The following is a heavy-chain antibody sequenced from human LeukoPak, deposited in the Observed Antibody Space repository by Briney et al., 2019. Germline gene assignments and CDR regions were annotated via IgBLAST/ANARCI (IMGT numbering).Heavy chain of an antibody. J-gene: IGHJ4*02. CDR1: GFRFSDYS. D-gene: IGHD5-24*01. CDR3: ARDYKYAFDN. CDR2: IGISSGNT. Sequence: GGSLRLSCAASGFRFSDYSMNWVRQAPGKGLEWISYIGISSGNTNYADSVKGRFTISGDKAKNSLYLQMNSRRVEDTAVYYCARDYKYAFDNWGQGTLVTVSS. V-gene: IGHV3-48*01.